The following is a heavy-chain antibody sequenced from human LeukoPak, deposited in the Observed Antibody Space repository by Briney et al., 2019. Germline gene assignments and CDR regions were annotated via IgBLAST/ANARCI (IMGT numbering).Heavy chain of an antibody. CDR3: ARVGIPGEV. CDR2: ISVDGSYK. J-gene: IGHJ6*04. Sequence: QTGGSLRLSCVASGFTFSSYAINWVRQAPGKGLEWVAEISVDGSYKYYADSVKGRFAISRDNSKNTLYLQMNSLRAEDTAVYYCARVGIPGEVWGKGTTVTVSS. CDR1: GFTFSSYA. D-gene: IGHD3-10*01. V-gene: IGHV3-30*01.